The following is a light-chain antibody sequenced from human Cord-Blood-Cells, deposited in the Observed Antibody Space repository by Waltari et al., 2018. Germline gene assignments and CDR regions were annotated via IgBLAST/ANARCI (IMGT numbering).Light chain of an antibody. J-gene: IGLJ3*02. CDR1: SSSVGGYNY. V-gene: IGLV2-8*01. CDR2: EVS. Sequence: QSALTQPPSASGSPGQSVTFSCTGTSSSVGGYNYVSWYQQHPGKAPKLMIYEVSKRPSGVPDRFSGSKSGNTASLTVSGLQAEDEADYYCSSYAGSNNLVFGGGTKLTVL. CDR3: SSYAGSNNLV.